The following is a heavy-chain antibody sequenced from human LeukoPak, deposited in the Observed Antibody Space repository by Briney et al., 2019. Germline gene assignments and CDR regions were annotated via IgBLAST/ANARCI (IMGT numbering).Heavy chain of an antibody. CDR1: GGSISSGGYY. Sequence: SETLSLTCAVSGGSISSGGYYWSWIRQPPGKGLEWIGYIYHSGSTYYNPSLKSRVTISVDRSKNQFSLKLSSVTAADTAVYYCARSQGIVATMRWFDPWGQGTLVTVSS. CDR2: IYHSGST. D-gene: IGHD5-12*01. J-gene: IGHJ5*02. V-gene: IGHV4-30-2*01. CDR3: ARSQGIVATMRWFDP.